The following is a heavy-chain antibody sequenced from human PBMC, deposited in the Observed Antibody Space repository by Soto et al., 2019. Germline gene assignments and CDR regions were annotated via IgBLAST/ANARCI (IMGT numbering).Heavy chain of an antibody. CDR3: ARVSRRNYYGALDY. V-gene: IGHV4-59*01. CDR2: IYYSGST. Sequence: ATLSLTCTVSGGSISSYYWSWIRQPPGKGLEWIGYIYYSGSTNYNPSLKSRVTISVATSKNQFSLKLSSVTAADTAVYYCARVSRRNYYGALDYWGQGTLVTVSS. J-gene: IGHJ4*02. CDR1: GGSISSYY. D-gene: IGHD3-10*01.